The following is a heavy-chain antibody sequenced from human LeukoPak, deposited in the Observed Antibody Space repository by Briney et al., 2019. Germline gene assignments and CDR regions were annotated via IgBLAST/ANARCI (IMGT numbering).Heavy chain of an antibody. CDR2: ISYDGTNK. J-gene: IGHJ4*02. CDR3: ARDGGAH. Sequence: GRSLRLSCAASGFTFRKYGMHWVRQAPGKGLEWVAVISYDGTNKYYRDSVKGRLTIFRDNSKDTVYLQINSLRVEDTAVYYCARDGGAHWGQGTLVTVSS. V-gene: IGHV3-30*03. CDR1: GFTFRKYG. D-gene: IGHD3-16*01.